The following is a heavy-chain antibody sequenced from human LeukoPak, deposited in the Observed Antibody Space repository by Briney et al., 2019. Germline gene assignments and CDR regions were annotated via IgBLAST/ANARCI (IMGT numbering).Heavy chain of an antibody. CDR2: IYYSGST. CDR1: GGSISSGGYY. Sequence: SETLSLTCTVSGGSISSGGYYWSWIRQHPGKGLEWIGYIYYSGSTYYNPSLKSRVTISVDTSKNQFSLKLSSVTAADTAVYYCARVLRSGRTAFDIWGQGTMVTVSS. D-gene: IGHD3-3*01. J-gene: IGHJ3*02. V-gene: IGHV4-31*03. CDR3: ARVLRSGRTAFDI.